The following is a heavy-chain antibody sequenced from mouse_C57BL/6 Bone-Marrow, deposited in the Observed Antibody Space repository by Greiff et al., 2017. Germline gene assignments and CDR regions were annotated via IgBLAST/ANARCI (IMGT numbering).Heavy chain of an antibody. CDR2: IYPRSGNT. D-gene: IGHD1-1*01. Sequence: VQLQQSGAELARPGASVKLSCKASGYTFTSYGISWVKQSTGQGLEWIGEIYPRSGNTYYNEKFKGKATLTAAKSSSPAYMELSSLPSDDSAVYFCDYYGSSYFDYWGQGTTLTVSS. V-gene: IGHV1-81*01. CDR3: DYYGSSYFDY. CDR1: GYTFTSYG. J-gene: IGHJ2*01.